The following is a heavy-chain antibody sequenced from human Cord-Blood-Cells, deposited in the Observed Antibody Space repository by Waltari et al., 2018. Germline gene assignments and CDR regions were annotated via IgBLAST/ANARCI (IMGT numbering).Heavy chain of an antibody. D-gene: IGHD5-12*01. J-gene: IGHJ4*02. Sequence: EVQLLESGGGLVQPGGSLRLSCAASGFTFSSYAMSWVRQAPGKGLEWVSAISGSGGSTYYADSVKGRFTISRDNSKNTLYLQMNSLRAEDTAVYYCARDKWLRYYFDYWGQGTLVTVSS. V-gene: IGHV3-23*01. CDR2: ISGSGGST. CDR1: GFTFSSYA. CDR3: ARDKWLRYYFDY.